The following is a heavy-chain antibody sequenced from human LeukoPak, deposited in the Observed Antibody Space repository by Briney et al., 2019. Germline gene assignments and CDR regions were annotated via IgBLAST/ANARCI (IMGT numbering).Heavy chain of an antibody. D-gene: IGHD3-22*01. J-gene: IGHJ4*02. CDR2: IYFSGST. V-gene: IGHV4-39*01. Sequence: PPETLSLTCTVSGGSLSSSSSYWGWISQPPGKGLEWIGCIYFSGSTYYNPSIKSRVTKSVHTSKNQASLKVCSGTAAETAVYYCGRLRDTMIFNYWGQGTLVTVSS. CDR1: GGSLSSSSSY. CDR3: GRLRDTMIFNY.